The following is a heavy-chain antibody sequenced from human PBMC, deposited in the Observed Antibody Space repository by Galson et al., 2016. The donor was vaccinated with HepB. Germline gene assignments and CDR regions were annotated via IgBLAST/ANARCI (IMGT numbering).Heavy chain of an antibody. D-gene: IGHD3-10*01. CDR1: GFNLNRYS. CDR2: ITSSSSLI. J-gene: IGHJ4*02. CDR3: ARVVYGSGSYYRFYDY. V-gene: IGHV3-48*02. Sequence: SLRLSCAVFGFNLNRYSMNWVRQAPGKGLEWISYITSSSSLIFYADSVKGRFTISRDNARNSLYLQMNILRDEDTAVYYCARVVYGSGSYYRFYDYWGQGTLVTVSS.